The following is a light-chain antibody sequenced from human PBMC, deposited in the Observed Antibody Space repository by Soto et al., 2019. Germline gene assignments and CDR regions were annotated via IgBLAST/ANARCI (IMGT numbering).Light chain of an antibody. CDR2: RIS. Sequence: DIQMTQSPSSLSASVGDRVTITCRASQIISRYLSWYQQKPGKIPKLLIYRISELQSGVPSRFSGSGSGTDFKLTISSLQPEDFATYYCQQSHGTFGQGTKVEIK. CDR3: QQSHGT. V-gene: IGKV1-39*01. CDR1: QIISRY. J-gene: IGKJ1*01.